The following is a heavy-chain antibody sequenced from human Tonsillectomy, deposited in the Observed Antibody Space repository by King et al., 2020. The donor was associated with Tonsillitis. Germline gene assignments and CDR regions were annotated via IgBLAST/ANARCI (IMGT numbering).Heavy chain of an antibody. V-gene: IGHV3-64D*06. D-gene: IGHD3-16*01. CDR1: GFTFSSYA. Sequence: VQLVESGGGLVQPGGSLRLSCSASGFTFSSYAMHWVRQAPGKGLEYVSAISYNGGSTYHADSVKGRFTISRDNSKNTLYLHMSSLRVEDTAVYYCLKSDGGYYYYGMDVWGQGPTVTVPS. J-gene: IGHJ6*02. CDR2: ISYNGGST. CDR3: LKSDGGYYYYGMDV.